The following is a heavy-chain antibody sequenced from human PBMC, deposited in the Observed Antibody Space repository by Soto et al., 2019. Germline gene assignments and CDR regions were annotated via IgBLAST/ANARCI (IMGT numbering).Heavy chain of an antibody. CDR3: TTDITMVRGVTSGEVYYYMDV. D-gene: IGHD3-10*01. J-gene: IGHJ6*03. CDR2: IKSKTDGGTT. Sequence: GGSLRLSCAASGFTFSNAWMSWVRQAPGKGLEWVGRIKSKTDGGTTDYAAPVKGRFTISRDDSKNTLYLQMNSLKTEDTAVYYCTTDITMVRGVTSGEVYYYMDVWGKGTTVTVSS. V-gene: IGHV3-15*01. CDR1: GFTFSNAW.